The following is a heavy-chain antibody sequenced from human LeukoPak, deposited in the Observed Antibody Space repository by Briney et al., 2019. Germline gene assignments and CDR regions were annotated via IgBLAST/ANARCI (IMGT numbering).Heavy chain of an antibody. CDR3: ARGGRGVPAARRFEPGNWFDP. Sequence: PSETLSLTCAVYGGSFSGNYWSWLRQSPGKGLEWIGEINHSGSTNYNPSLKSRVTISMYTSRNQFSLRLSSVTAADTAVYYCARGGRGVPAARRFEPGNWFDPWGQGTLVTVSS. J-gene: IGHJ5*02. CDR1: GGSFSGNY. CDR2: INHSGST. D-gene: IGHD2-2*01. V-gene: IGHV4-34*01.